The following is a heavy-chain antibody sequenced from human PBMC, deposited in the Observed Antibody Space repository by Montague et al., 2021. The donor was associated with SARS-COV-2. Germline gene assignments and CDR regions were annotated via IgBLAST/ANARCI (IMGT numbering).Heavy chain of an antibody. Sequence: SRRLSLPASGFTFSDYGINWVRQAPGMGLEWFSYISATSRTIYYADSVKGRFTVSRDNAKNSLYLQMNSLRAEDTALYYCVRDPATGMDVWGLGTMVTVSS. J-gene: IGHJ6*02. V-gene: IGHV3-48*04. CDR3: VRDPATGMDV. CDR2: ISATSRTI. CDR1: GFTFSDYG.